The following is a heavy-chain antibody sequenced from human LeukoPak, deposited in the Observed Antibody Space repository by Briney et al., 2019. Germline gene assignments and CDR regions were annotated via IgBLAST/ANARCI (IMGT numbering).Heavy chain of an antibody. CDR2: INHSGNT. J-gene: IGHJ5*02. D-gene: IGHD2-15*01. CDR1: GGSFSGYY. CDR3: VTEPGYCTGGRCYGGWFDP. Sequence: SETLSLTCAVYGGSFSGYYWSWIRQAPGKGLEWMGEINHSGNTNYNPSPKSRVTISVDTSKNQFSLKLSSVTAADTAVYYCVTEPGYCTGGRCYGGWFDPWGQGALVTVSS. V-gene: IGHV4-34*01.